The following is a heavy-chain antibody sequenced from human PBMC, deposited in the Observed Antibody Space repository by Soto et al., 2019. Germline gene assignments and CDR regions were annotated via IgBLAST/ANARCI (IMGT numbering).Heavy chain of an antibody. CDR1: GGSISSGGYY. Sequence: SETLRLPCTVSGGSISSGGYYSSRIRQHPGKGLEWIGYIYYSGSTYYNPSLKSRVTISVDTSKNQFSLKLSSVTAADTAVYYCARVLGGSSIFYRYYGMDVWGQGTTVTVSS. CDR2: IYYSGST. CDR3: ARVLGGSSIFYRYYGMDV. J-gene: IGHJ6*02. D-gene: IGHD1-26*01. V-gene: IGHV4-31*03.